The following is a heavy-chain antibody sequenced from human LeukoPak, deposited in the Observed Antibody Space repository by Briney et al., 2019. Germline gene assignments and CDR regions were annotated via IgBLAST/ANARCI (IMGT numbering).Heavy chain of an antibody. CDR2: ISGRGGST. Sequence: GGSLRLSCAASGFTFSSYAMTWVRQAPGKGLDWVSAISGRGGSTYYADSVKGRFTISRDNSKNTLFLQMNSLSPEDTAVYYCAKARGYILIGYYFDYWGQGTLVTVSS. CDR3: AKARGYILIGYYFDY. V-gene: IGHV3-23*01. J-gene: IGHJ4*02. CDR1: GFTFSSYA. D-gene: IGHD5-18*01.